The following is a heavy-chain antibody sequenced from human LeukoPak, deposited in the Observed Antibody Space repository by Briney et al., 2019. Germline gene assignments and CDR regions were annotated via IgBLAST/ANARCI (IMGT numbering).Heavy chain of an antibody. CDR3: TTSVGEMDTTQFDY. Sequence: SVKVSCKASGGTFSSYAISWLRQSPGQGLEWMGGIIPIFGTANYAQKFQGRVTITADESTSTAYKELSSLRSEDTAVSYCTTSVGEMDTTQFDYWGQGHLVTVSA. J-gene: IGHJ4*02. CDR1: GGTFSSYA. V-gene: IGHV1-69*13. CDR2: IIPIFGTA. D-gene: IGHD5-24*01.